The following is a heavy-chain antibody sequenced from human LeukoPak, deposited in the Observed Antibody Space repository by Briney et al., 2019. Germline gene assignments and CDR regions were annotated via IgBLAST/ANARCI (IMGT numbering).Heavy chain of an antibody. Sequence: SVKVSCKASRGTFSTYAISWVGRATGSGLEWMGRIIPILGIANYAQKFQGRVTITADKSTSTAYMELSSLRSEDTAVYYCARDGTAAAAYWGQGTLVTVSS. CDR1: RGTFSTYA. J-gene: IGHJ4*02. CDR2: IIPILGIA. V-gene: IGHV1-69*04. CDR3: ARDGTAAAAY. D-gene: IGHD6-13*01.